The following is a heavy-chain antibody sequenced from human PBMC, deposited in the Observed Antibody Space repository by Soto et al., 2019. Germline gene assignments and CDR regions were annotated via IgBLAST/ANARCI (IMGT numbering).Heavy chain of an antibody. J-gene: IGHJ4*02. V-gene: IGHV3-66*01. CDR1: GFIVSSNY. D-gene: IGHD6-19*01. CDR3: ARDPSGYSSGWYDY. CDR2: IYSGGST. Sequence: EVQLVESGGGLVQPGGSLRLSCAASGFIVSSNYMSWVRQAPGKGLEWVSVIYSGGSTYYADSVKGRFTISRDNSKNTLYLQMNSLRAEDTAVYYCARDPSGYSSGWYDYWGQGTLVTVSS.